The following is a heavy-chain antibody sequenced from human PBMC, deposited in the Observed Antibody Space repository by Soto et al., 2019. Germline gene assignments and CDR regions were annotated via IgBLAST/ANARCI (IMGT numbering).Heavy chain of an antibody. J-gene: IGHJ4*02. V-gene: IGHV3-23*01. D-gene: IGHD3-3*01. CDR2: ISGNGGST. CDR3: AKVVGDGNDYYGF. CDR1: GFTFSSCA. Sequence: VPLLESGGGLVQPGGSLRLSCAASGFTFSSCAMGWVRQAPGKGLEWVSGISGNGGSTYYADSVKGRFTISRDTSKRTLYLQMGSLGAEDTALYDCAKVVGDGNDYYGFWGQGTLVTVSS.